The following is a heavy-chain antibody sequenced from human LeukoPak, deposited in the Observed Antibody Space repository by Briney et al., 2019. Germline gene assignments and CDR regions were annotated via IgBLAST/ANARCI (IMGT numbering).Heavy chain of an antibody. CDR3: AKDKSGDSSGYYTPAFDI. CDR1: GFTFDDYA. CDR2: ISWNSGSI. V-gene: IGHV3-9*01. D-gene: IGHD3-22*01. J-gene: IGHJ3*02. Sequence: GRSLRLSCAASGFTFDDYAMHWVRQAPGKGLEWVSGISWNSGSIGYADSVKGRFTISRDNAKNSLYLQMNSLRAEDTALYYCAKDKSGDSSGYYTPAFDIWGQGTMVTVSS.